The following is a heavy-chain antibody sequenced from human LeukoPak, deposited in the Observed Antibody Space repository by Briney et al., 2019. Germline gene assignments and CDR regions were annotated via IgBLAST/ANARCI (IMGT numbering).Heavy chain of an antibody. J-gene: IGHJ3*02. CDR1: GFSLSTSGVG. CDR3: AHLPMIARGHDAFDI. Sequence: SGPKLVNPTQTLTLTCTFSGFSLSTSGVGVGWIRQPPGKALDSLALIYWNDAKRYSPSLKSRLTITKDTSKNQVVLTMTNMDPVDTATYYCAHLPMIARGHDAFDIWGQGTMVTVSS. D-gene: IGHD3-22*01. V-gene: IGHV2-5*01. CDR2: IYWNDAK.